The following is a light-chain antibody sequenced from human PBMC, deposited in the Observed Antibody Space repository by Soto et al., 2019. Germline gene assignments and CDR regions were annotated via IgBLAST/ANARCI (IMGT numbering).Light chain of an antibody. Sequence: DIQMTQSPSSLSASVGDTVTITCRASQSISLFLNWYQQKPGKAPKLLIYAASTLQSGGPSRFTGNGSVTDFTLTISSLHPEEFATYYCHQTDSIPETFGQGTKV. CDR2: AAS. CDR1: QSISLF. V-gene: IGKV1-39*01. J-gene: IGKJ1*01. CDR3: HQTDSIPET.